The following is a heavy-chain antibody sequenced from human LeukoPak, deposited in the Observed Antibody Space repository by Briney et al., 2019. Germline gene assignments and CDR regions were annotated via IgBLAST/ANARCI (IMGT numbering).Heavy chain of an antibody. CDR2: IYTSGST. V-gene: IGHV4-61*02. D-gene: IGHD6-19*01. CDR1: GGSISSGSYY. CDR3: ARGMGRGGQWLPYGNWSDP. Sequence: SQTLSLTCTVSGGSISSGSYYWSWIRQPAGKGLEWIGRIYTSGSTNYNPSLKSRVTISVDTSKNQFSLKLSSVTAADTAVYYCARGMGRGGQWLPYGNWSDPWGQGTLVTVSS. J-gene: IGHJ5*02.